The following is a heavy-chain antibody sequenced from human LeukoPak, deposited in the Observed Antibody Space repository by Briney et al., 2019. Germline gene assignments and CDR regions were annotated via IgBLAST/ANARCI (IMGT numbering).Heavy chain of an antibody. CDR1: GGSISSSSYY. Sequence: SETLSLTCTVSGGSISSSSYYWGWIRQPPGKGLEWIGSIYYSGSTYYNPSLKSRVTISVDTSKNQFSLKLSSVTAAGTAVYYCASMVRGVIIWYWGQGTLVTVPS. CDR3: ASMVRGVIIWY. V-gene: IGHV4-39*01. CDR2: IYYSGST. D-gene: IGHD3-10*01. J-gene: IGHJ4*02.